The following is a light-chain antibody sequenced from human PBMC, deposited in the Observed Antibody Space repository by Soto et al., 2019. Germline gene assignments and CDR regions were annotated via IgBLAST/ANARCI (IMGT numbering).Light chain of an antibody. CDR1: SSDVGGYNY. J-gene: IGLJ1*01. CDR2: DVS. CDR3: SSYTSSSTLV. V-gene: IGLV2-14*01. Sequence: QSALTQPASVSGSPGQSITISCTGTSSDVGGYNYVSWYQQHPGKAPKLMIYDVSNRPSGVSNRFSGSKSGNTASLTISGLQAEDEADYYCSSYTSSSTLVFGNGTTVTVL.